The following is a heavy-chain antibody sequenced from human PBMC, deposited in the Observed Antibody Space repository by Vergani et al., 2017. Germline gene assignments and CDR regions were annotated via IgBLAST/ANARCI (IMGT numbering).Heavy chain of an antibody. V-gene: IGHV1-69*01. CDR2: IIPIFGTA. CDR1: GYTFTSYG. CDR3: ARSAAIGNYDDY. D-gene: IGHD2-21*01. Sequence: VQLVQSGAEVKKPGASVKVSCKASGYTFTSYGISWVRQAPGQGLEWMGGIIPIFGTANYAQKFQGRVTITADESTSTAYMELSSLRSEDTAVYYCARSAAIGNYDDYWGQGTLVTVSS. J-gene: IGHJ4*02.